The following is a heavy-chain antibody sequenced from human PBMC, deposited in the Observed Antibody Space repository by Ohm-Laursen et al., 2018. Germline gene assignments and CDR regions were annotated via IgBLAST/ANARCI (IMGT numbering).Heavy chain of an antibody. V-gene: IGHV2-5*02. D-gene: IGHD3-22*01. Sequence: PTQTLTLTCTFSGFSLSTSGVGVGWIRQPPGKALEWLALIYWDNNKRYSPSLKARLTITKDTSKNQVVLTMTNMDPVDTATYYCARTMYYYDTFDYYFDYWSQGTLVTVSS. CDR3: ARTMYYYDTFDYYFDY. CDR2: IYWDNNK. CDR1: GFSLSTSGVG. J-gene: IGHJ4*02.